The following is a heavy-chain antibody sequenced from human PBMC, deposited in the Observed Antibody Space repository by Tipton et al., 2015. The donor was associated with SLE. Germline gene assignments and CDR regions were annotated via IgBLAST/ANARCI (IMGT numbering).Heavy chain of an antibody. V-gene: IGHV4-39*07. CDR2: IYYSGST. Sequence: TLSLTCTVSGGSISTSSYYWAWIRQPPGKGLEWIGTIYYSGSTYYNPSLTSRVTMSVDTSKNQFSLKMNSVTAADTAVYYCATGHFDYWGQGSLVTVSS. D-gene: IGHD1-14*01. CDR1: GGSISTSSYY. CDR3: ATGHFDY. J-gene: IGHJ4*02.